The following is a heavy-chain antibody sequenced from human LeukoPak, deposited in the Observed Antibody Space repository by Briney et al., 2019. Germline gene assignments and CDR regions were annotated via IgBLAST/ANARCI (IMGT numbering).Heavy chain of an antibody. Sequence: SETLSLTCAVSGGSISSGGYSWSWIRQPPGKGLEWIGYIYHSGSTYYNPSLKSRVTISVDRSKNQFSLKLGSVTAADTAVYYCARSPPLYYYDSSAPRDYYYYGMDVWGQGTTVTVSS. CDR1: GGSISSGGYS. CDR2: IYHSGST. V-gene: IGHV4-30-2*01. J-gene: IGHJ6*02. CDR3: ARSPPLYYYDSSAPRDYYYYGMDV. D-gene: IGHD3-22*01.